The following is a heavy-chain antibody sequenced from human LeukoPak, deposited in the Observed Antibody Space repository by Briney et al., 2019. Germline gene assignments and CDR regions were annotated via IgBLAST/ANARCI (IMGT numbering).Heavy chain of an antibody. CDR2: IYPGDSDT. CDR3: ARQYYYGSGSLLFDY. J-gene: IGHJ4*02. V-gene: IGHV5-51*07. D-gene: IGHD3-10*01. CDR1: GYSCTSYW. Sequence: GESLKISCKGSGYSCTSYWIGWVHQMPGKGLEWMGIIYPGDSDTRYSPSFQGQVTISADKSISTACLQWSSLKASDTAMYYCARQYYYGSGSLLFDYWGQGPLVTVSS.